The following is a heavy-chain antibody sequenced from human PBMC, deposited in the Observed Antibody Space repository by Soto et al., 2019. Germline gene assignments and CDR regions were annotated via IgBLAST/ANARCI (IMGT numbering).Heavy chain of an antibody. CDR1: GYTFTSYS. V-gene: IGHV1-3*01. Sequence: ASVKVSCKASGYTFTSYSMHWVRQAPGQRLEWMGWTNAANGNTKYSQNYPGRVTITRDTSASTAYMELSSLRSEDTAVYYCARMIGQLPHPYYYGMDVWGQGTTVTVSS. CDR3: ARMIGQLPHPYYYGMDV. CDR2: TNAANGNT. J-gene: IGHJ6*02. D-gene: IGHD2-2*01.